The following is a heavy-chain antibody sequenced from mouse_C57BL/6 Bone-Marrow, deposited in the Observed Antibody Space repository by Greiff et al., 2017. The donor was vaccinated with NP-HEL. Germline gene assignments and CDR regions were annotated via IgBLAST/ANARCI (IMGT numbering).Heavy chain of an antibody. Sequence: LEESGAELVRPGTSVKMSCKASGYTFTNYWIGWAKQRPGHGLEWIGDIYPGGGYTNYNEKFKGKATLTADKSSSTAYMQFSSLTSEDSAIYYCARRAIRGWFAYWGQGTLVTVSA. CDR2: IYPGGGYT. CDR1: GYTFTNYW. J-gene: IGHJ3*01. CDR3: ARRAIRGWFAY. V-gene: IGHV1-63*01. D-gene: IGHD2-4*01.